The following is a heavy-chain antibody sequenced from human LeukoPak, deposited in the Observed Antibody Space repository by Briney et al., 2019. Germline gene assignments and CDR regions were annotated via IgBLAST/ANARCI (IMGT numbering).Heavy chain of an antibody. V-gene: IGHV4-59*01. J-gene: IGHJ6*02. Sequence: PSETLSLTCTVSGGSISSYYWSWIRQPPGKGLEWIGYIYYSGSTNYNPSLKSRVTISVDTSKNQFSLKPSSVTAADTAVYYCARGKIYGMDVWGQGTTVTVSS. CDR3: ARGKIYGMDV. CDR1: GGSISSYY. CDR2: IYYSGST.